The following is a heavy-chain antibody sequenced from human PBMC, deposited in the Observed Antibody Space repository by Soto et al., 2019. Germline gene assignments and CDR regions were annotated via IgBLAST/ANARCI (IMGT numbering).Heavy chain of an antibody. D-gene: IGHD3-3*01. CDR3: ANGPTIFGVVISYSFYYGLDV. J-gene: IGHJ6*02. CDR1: GLTFSSHA. CDR2: ISDSGGST. Sequence: GGSLRLSCAASGLTFSSHAMSWVRQAPGKGLEWVSAISDSGGSTYYADSVKGRFTISRDNSKNTLFLQMNSLRAKDTAVYFCANGPTIFGVVISYSFYYGLDVWGQGTTVTVSS. V-gene: IGHV3-23*01.